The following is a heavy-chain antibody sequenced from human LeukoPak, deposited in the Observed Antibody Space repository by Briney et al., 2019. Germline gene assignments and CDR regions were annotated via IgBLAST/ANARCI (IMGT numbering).Heavy chain of an antibody. CDR3: ARDPTTVVTLPYYFDF. D-gene: IGHD4-23*01. V-gene: IGHV4-59*12. J-gene: IGHJ4*02. CDR2: MQYTGNS. CDR1: GGSISTYY. Sequence: SETLSLICTVSGGSISTYYWNWIRKTPGKGLEWIGFMQYTGNSKYNPSLKSRVTMLVDTSKNQFSLKLSSVTAADTAVHYCARDPTTVVTLPYYFDFWGQGTLVTVSA.